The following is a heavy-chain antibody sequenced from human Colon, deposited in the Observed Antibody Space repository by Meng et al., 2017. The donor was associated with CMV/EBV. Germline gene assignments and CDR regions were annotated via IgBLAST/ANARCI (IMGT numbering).Heavy chain of an antibody. CDR2: TYYRSRWLH. Sequence: SQTLSLTCVISGDSVSSNSVGWNWIRQSPSRGLEWLGRTYYRSRWLHDYALSVKSRIIINADTSTNQFSLQLSSVTPEDTAVYYCARRHTSGWYYFDSWGQGTLVTVSS. D-gene: IGHD6-19*01. V-gene: IGHV6-1*01. CDR1: GDSVSSNSVG. CDR3: ARRHTSGWYYFDS. J-gene: IGHJ4*02.